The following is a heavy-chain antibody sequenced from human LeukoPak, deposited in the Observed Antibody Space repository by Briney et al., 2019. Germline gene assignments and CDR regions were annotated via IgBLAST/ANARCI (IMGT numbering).Heavy chain of an antibody. D-gene: IGHD5-18*01. CDR3: ARHAPYSYGYIDY. CDR1: GGSISSSSYY. V-gene: IGHV4-39*01. J-gene: IGHJ4*02. Sequence: SETLSLTCTVSGGSISSSSYYWGWIRQPPGKGLEWIGSIYYSGSTNYNPSLKSRVTISVDTSKNQFSLKLSSVTAADTAVYYCARHAPYSYGYIDYWGQGTLVTVSS. CDR2: IYYSGST.